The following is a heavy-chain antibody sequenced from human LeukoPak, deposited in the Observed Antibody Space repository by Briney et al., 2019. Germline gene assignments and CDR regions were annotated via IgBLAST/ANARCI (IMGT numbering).Heavy chain of an antibody. Sequence: GGSLRLSCAASGFTFSSYSMNWVRQAPGKGLEWVSSISSSSSYIYYVDSVKGRFTISRDNSKNTLYLQMNSLRAEDTAVYYCAGTCSGGSCYSDGFDYWGQGTLVTVSS. CDR1: GFTFSSYS. CDR2: ISSSSSYI. V-gene: IGHV3-21*01. J-gene: IGHJ4*02. D-gene: IGHD2-15*01. CDR3: AGTCSGGSCYSDGFDY.